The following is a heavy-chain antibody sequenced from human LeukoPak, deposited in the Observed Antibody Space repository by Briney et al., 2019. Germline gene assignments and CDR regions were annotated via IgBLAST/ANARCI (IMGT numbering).Heavy chain of an antibody. V-gene: IGHV1-24*01. CDR3: ATGQQLAPGGYYYGMDV. CDR2: FDPEDGET. J-gene: IGHJ6*02. Sequence: ASVKVSCKVSGYTLTELSMHWVRQAPGKGLEWMGGFDPEDGETIYAQKFQGRVTMTEDTSTDTAYMELSSLRSEDTAVYYCATGQQLAPGGYYYGMDVWGQGTTVTASS. CDR1: GYTLTELS. D-gene: IGHD6-13*01.